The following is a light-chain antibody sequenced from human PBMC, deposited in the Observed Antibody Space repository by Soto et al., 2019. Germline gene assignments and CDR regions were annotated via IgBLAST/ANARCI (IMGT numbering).Light chain of an antibody. CDR2: GAS. CDR3: QQYDSSPLT. V-gene: IGKV3-20*01. Sequence: EIVLTQSPGTLSLSPGERATLSCRASQSVSSSYLAWYQQKPGQAPRILIYGASSMATGIPDMFGGSGSGTAFTLTISRLEPDDFAVYYCQQYDSSPLTFGGVTKVEFK. J-gene: IGKJ4*01. CDR1: QSVSSSY.